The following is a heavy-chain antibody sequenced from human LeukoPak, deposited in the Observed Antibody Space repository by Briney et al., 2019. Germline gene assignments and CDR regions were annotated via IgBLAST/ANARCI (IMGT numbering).Heavy chain of an antibody. J-gene: IGHJ6*03. D-gene: IGHD3-3*01. CDR3: ARGKLRFLGAPYYYYYMDV. V-gene: IGHV1-69*05. Sequence: SVKVSCKASGGTFSSYAISWVRQAPGQGLEWMGGIIPIFGTANYAQKFQGRVTITTDESTSTAYMELSSLRSEDTAVYYCARGKLRFLGAPYYYYYMDVWGKGTTVTVSS. CDR2: IIPIFGTA. CDR1: GGTFSSYA.